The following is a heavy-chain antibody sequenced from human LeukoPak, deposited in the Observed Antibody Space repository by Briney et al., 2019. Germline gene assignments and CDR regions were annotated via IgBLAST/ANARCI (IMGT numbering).Heavy chain of an antibody. Sequence: ASVKVSCKASGYTFTSYDINWVRQATGQGLEWMGWMNPNSGNTSYAQKFQGRVTMTRNTSISTAYMELSSLRSEDTAVYYCARGQKSALTYGSGTYAYYFDYWGQGTLVTVSS. D-gene: IGHD3-10*01. CDR1: GYTFTSYD. J-gene: IGHJ4*02. CDR2: MNPNSGNT. V-gene: IGHV1-8*01. CDR3: ARGQKSALTYGSGTYAYYFDY.